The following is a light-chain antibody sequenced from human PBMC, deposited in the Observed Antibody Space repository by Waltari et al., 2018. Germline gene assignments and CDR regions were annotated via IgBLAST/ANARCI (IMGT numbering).Light chain of an antibody. CDR1: RSHIGGGSD. CDR2: DNS. V-gene: IGLV1-40*01. CDR3: QSYDSSGGAFYV. J-gene: IGLJ1*01. Sequence: QPELMQPPSVSGSPGQRVPISCPGHRSHIGGGSDVHCSQQLPGEAPKLLIFDNSDRPSGVPDRFSGSKSGTSASLVISGLQADDEGDYYCQSYDSSGGAFYVFGTGTKVTVL.